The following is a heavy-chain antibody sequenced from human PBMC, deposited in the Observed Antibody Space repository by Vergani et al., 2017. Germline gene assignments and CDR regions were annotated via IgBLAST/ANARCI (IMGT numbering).Heavy chain of an antibody. Sequence: EVQLVESGGGLVQPGGSLRLSCAASGFTFSSYAMSWVRQAPGKGLEWVSAISGSGGSTYYADSVKGRFTISRDNSKNTLYLQMNSLRAEDTAVYYCAKGGHYDFWSGYYGDYFDYWGQGTLVTVSS. CDR1: GFTFSSYA. CDR3: AKGGHYDFWSGYYGDYFDY. J-gene: IGHJ4*02. CDR2: ISGSGGST. D-gene: IGHD3-3*01. V-gene: IGHV3-23*04.